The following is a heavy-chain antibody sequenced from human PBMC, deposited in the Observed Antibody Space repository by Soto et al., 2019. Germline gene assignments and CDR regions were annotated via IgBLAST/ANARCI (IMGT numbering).Heavy chain of an antibody. CDR2: IYVNDNR. CDR1: RLTVTNNY. D-gene: IGHD3-10*01. CDR3: ARHYSVSGSYAPWFDP. V-gene: IGHV3-66*04. Sequence: GGSLRLSCAVSRLTVTNNYMTWVRQVPGKGLEWVSVIYVNDNRYYAESVKGRFTISRDSSKNTVYLQMNSLRVDDTAVYYCARHYSVSGSYAPWFDPWGQGTLVTVSS. J-gene: IGHJ5*02.